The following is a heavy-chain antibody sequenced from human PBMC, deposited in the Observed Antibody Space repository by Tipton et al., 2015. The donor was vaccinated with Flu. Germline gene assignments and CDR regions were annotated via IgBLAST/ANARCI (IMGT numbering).Heavy chain of an antibody. Sequence: LVKPTQTLTLTCTFSGFSLSTNGMCVSWIRQPPGKALEWLARIDWDDDKYYSASLMTRLTISKDTSKNQVVLRMTDVDPVDTGTYYCARLTRGYSSGSYVFDYWGQGTLVTVSS. D-gene: IGHD6-19*01. CDR1: GFSLSTNGMC. J-gene: IGHJ4*02. V-gene: IGHV2-70*11. CDR2: IDWDDDK. CDR3: ARLTRGYSSGSYVFDY.